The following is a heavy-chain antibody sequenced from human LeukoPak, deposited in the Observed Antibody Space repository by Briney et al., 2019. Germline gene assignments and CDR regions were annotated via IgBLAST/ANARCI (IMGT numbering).Heavy chain of an antibody. Sequence: GGSLRLSCAASGFTFSSYGMNWVRQAPGKGLEWVSGISGSGGSTYYADSVKGRFTISRDNSKNTLYLQVNNLRAGDTALYYCAKADDFWSGYELDYWGQGTLVTVSS. CDR1: GFTFSSYG. CDR3: AKADDFWSGYELDY. J-gene: IGHJ4*02. D-gene: IGHD3-3*01. V-gene: IGHV3-23*01. CDR2: ISGSGGST.